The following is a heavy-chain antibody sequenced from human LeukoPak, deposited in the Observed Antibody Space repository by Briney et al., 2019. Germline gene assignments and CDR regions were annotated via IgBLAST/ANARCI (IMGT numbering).Heavy chain of an antibody. Sequence: PGGSLRLSCTASGFTFSNYWMSWIRQAPGKGLEWVANIKWDGSEKYYVDSVKGRFTISRDNAKNSLYLQMSSLRAGDTAVYYCTRNTGADWGQGTLVTVSS. CDR1: GFTFSNYW. D-gene: IGHD1-14*01. V-gene: IGHV3-7*01. CDR3: TRNTGAD. J-gene: IGHJ4*02. CDR2: IKWDGSEK.